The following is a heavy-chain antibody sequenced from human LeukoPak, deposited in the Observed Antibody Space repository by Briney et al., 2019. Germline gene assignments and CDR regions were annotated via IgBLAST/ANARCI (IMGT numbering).Heavy chain of an antibody. CDR2: INSNSGAR. V-gene: IGHV1-2*02. D-gene: IGHD1-26*01. Sequence: GASVKVSCKASGYTFSGYYMHWVRQAPGQGPESMGWINSNSGARNYAPKFQGRVTFSRDNSISTAYMELSSLRSDDTAIYYCARGRGGATTGFDHWGQGTLVTVSS. CDR1: GYTFSGYY. CDR3: ARGRGGATTGFDH. J-gene: IGHJ4*02.